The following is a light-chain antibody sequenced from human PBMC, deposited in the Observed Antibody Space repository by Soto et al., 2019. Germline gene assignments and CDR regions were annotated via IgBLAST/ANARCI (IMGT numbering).Light chain of an antibody. J-gene: IGLJ3*02. Sequence: QSALTQPRSVSGSPGQSVTISCTGTTSDVGGYNYVSWYQQHPGKAPKLMIYDVTKRPSGVPDRFSGSKSGNTASLTISGLQAEDEADYYCCSYAVSYFWVFGGGTKLTVL. CDR3: CSYAVSYFWV. CDR1: TSDVGGYNY. V-gene: IGLV2-11*01. CDR2: DVT.